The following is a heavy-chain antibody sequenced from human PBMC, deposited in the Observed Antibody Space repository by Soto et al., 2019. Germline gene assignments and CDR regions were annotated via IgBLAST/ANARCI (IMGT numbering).Heavy chain of an antibody. CDR3: ARQIRCDYCSGGSCSSPSFDY. J-gene: IGHJ4*02. CDR2: IYPGDSDT. D-gene: IGHD2-15*01. Sequence: GESLKISCKGSGYSFTNYWIGWVRQMPGKGLEWMGIIYPGDSDTRYSPSFQGQVTISADKSISTAYLQWSSLKASDTAMYYCARQIRCDYCSGGSCSSPSFDYWGQGTLVTVSS. CDR1: GYSFTNYW. V-gene: IGHV5-51*01.